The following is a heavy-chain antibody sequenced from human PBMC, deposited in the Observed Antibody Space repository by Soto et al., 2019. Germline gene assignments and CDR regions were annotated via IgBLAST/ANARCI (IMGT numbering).Heavy chain of an antibody. CDR2: IFYSGTT. CDR1: GDSISGGRYY. Sequence: ETLSLTCTVSGDSISGGRYYWAWVRQPPGKGLEWIGSIFYSGTTYYNPSLKSRVTMSVDTSKKRFSLRLTSVIAADTAVYYCARQQYRYALDWFDDWGPGTLVTVSS. D-gene: IGHD5-18*01. J-gene: IGHJ5*02. CDR3: ARQQYRYALDWFDD. V-gene: IGHV4-39*01.